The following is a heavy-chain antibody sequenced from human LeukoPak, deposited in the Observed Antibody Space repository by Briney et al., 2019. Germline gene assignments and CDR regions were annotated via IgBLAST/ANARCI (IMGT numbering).Heavy chain of an antibody. Sequence: GASVKVSCKASGYTFIRYYMHCVRQAPGQGLEWMGWINPNSGGTNYAQKFQGRVTMTRDTSISTAYMELSRLRSDDTAVYYCATPERGYSGYDFGSWGQGTLVTVSS. V-gene: IGHV1-2*02. CDR3: ATPERGYSGYDFGS. J-gene: IGHJ4*02. CDR1: GYTFIRYY. D-gene: IGHD5-12*01. CDR2: INPNSGGT.